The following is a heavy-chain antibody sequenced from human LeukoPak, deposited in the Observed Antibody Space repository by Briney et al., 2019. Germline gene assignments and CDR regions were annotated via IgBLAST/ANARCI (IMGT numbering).Heavy chain of an antibody. J-gene: IGHJ5*02. CDR3: ARVAGSGWFDP. CDR2: ISSSGSTI. V-gene: IGHV3-48*03. Sequence: PGGSLRLSCAASGFTFSTYEMNWVRQAPGKGLEWVSYISSSGSTIKYADSVKGRFTISRDNAKNSLYLQMSSLRAEDTAVYYCARVAGSGWFDPWGQGTLVTVSS. D-gene: IGHD3-10*01. CDR1: GFTFSTYE.